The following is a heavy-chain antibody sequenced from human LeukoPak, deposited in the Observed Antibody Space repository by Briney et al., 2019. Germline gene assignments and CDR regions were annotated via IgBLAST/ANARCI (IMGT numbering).Heavy chain of an antibody. CDR1: GYTFTSYY. CDR2: INPSGGST. D-gene: IGHD3-22*01. CDR3: ARDRYDSSGYYYPTPDY. Sequence: ASVKVSCKASGYTFTSYYMHWVRQAPGQGLEWMGIINPSGGSTSYAQKFQGRVTITRDTSTSTVYMELSSLRSEDTAVYYCARDRYDSSGYYYPTPDYWGQGTLVSVSS. V-gene: IGHV1-46*01. J-gene: IGHJ4*02.